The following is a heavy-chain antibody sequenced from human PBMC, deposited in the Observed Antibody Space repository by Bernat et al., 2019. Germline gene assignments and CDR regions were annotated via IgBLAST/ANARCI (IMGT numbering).Heavy chain of an antibody. CDR1: GFTFDDYG. CDR3: ARAGYCSGGSCYSGHEWFDP. J-gene: IGHJ5*02. V-gene: IGHV3-20*04. Sequence: EVQLVESGGGVVRPGGSLRLSCAASGFTFDDYGMTWVRQAPGKGLEWVSGINWNGGSTGYADSVKGRFTISRDNAENSLYPQMNSLSAEDTALYYCARAGYCSGGSCYSGHEWFDPWGQGTLVTVSS. CDR2: INWNGGST. D-gene: IGHD2-15*01.